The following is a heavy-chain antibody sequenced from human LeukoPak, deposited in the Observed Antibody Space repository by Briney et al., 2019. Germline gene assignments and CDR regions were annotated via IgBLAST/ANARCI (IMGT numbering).Heavy chain of an antibody. CDR3: ARVERADFWSGIGYYFDY. D-gene: IGHD3-3*01. V-gene: IGHV4-30-4*08. CDR2: IYYSGNT. CDR1: GGSIRSSYYY. J-gene: IGHJ4*02. Sequence: SETLSLTCTVSGGSIRSSYYYWGWIRQPPGKGLEWIGNIYYSGNTYYKPSLKSRVTISVDTSKNQFSLKLSSVTAADTAIYYCARVERADFWSGIGYYFDYWGQGTLVTVSS.